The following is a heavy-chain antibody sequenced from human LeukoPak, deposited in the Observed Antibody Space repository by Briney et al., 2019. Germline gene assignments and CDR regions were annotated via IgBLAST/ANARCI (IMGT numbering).Heavy chain of an antibody. CDR3: ARGYYGTGKFDY. Sequence: GRSLRLSCGASGFTFNTYGIHRVRQAPGKGLEWVAVTWYDGSIRYYADSVKGRFSISRDNIKNTVYLQMNSLRAEDTAVYYCARGYYGTGKFDYWGQGTLVTVSS. CDR1: GFTFNTYG. V-gene: IGHV3-33*01. J-gene: IGHJ4*02. CDR2: TWYDGSIR. D-gene: IGHD3-10*01.